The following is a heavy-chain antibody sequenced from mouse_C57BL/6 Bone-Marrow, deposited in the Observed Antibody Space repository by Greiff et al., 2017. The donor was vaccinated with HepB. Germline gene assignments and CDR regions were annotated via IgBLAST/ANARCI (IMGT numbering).Heavy chain of an antibody. V-gene: IGHV14-4*01. Sequence: EVQLQQSGAELVRPGASVKLSCTASGFNIKDDYMHWVKQRPEQGLEWIGWIDPENGDTEYASKFQGKATITADTSSNTAYLQLSCLTSEASAVYYCTTGAFYSYGSSYDWYFDVWGTGTTVTVSS. CDR2: IDPENGDT. D-gene: IGHD1-1*01. CDR3: TTGAFYSYGSSYDWYFDV. CDR1: GFNIKDDY. J-gene: IGHJ1*03.